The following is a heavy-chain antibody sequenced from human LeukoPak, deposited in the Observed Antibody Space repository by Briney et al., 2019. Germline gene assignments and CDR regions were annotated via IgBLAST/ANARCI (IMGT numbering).Heavy chain of an antibody. CDR1: GGSISSYY. Sequence: SETLSLTCTVSGGSISSYYWSWIRQPAGRGLEWIGRIYTSSSTSSNPSLKSRVTMSVDTYKNQFSLKLSSVTAADTAVYYCARDDSYSDYVHWFDPWGQGTLVTVSS. V-gene: IGHV4-4*07. D-gene: IGHD4-11*01. J-gene: IGHJ5*02. CDR2: IYTSSST. CDR3: ARDDSYSDYVHWFDP.